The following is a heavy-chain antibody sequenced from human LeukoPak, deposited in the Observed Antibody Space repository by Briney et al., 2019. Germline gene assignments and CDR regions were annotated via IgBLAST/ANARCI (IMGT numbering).Heavy chain of an antibody. Sequence: GGSLRLSCAASGFTFSSYAMSWVRQAPGKGLEWVSGIIGSGGSTYYAGSVKGRFTISRDNSKNTLYLQMNSLRAEDTAVYYCARGIIYLDYWGQGTLVTVSS. V-gene: IGHV3-23*01. J-gene: IGHJ4*02. CDR2: IIGSGGST. D-gene: IGHD3-10*01. CDR3: ARGIIYLDY. CDR1: GFTFSSYA.